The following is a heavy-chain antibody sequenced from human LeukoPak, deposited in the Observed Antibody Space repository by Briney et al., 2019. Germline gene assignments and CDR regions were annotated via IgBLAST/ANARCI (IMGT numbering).Heavy chain of an antibody. CDR3: AVSGIAAAGKGEVGFDY. J-gene: IGHJ4*02. CDR2: IVVGSGNT. Sequence: TSVKVSCKASGFTFTSSAMQWVRQARGQRLEWIGWIVVGSGNTNYAQKFQERVTITRDMSTSTAYMELSSLRSEDTAVYYCAVSGIAAAGKGEVGFDYWGQRTLVTVSS. CDR1: GFTFTSSA. D-gene: IGHD6-13*01. V-gene: IGHV1-58*02.